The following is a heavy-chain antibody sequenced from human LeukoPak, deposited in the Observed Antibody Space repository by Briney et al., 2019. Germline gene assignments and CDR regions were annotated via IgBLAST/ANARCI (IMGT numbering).Heavy chain of an antibody. Sequence: GGSLRLSCAASGFTVSSNYMTWVRQAPGKGLEWVPVIYSGGSTYCADSVKGRFTISRDNSKSTLYLQMNSLRVEDTAVYYCARGIAVAGTGFFDYWGQGTLVTVSS. CDR3: ARGIAVAGTGFFDY. V-gene: IGHV3-66*01. CDR2: IYSGGST. CDR1: GFTVSSNY. D-gene: IGHD6-19*01. J-gene: IGHJ4*02.